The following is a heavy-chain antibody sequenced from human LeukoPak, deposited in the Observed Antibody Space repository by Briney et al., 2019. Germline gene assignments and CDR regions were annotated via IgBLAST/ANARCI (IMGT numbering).Heavy chain of an antibody. CDR1: GFTFSSYS. J-gene: IGHJ6*03. CDR2: ISSSSSYI. V-gene: IGHV3-21*01. CDR3: AREDCSSTSCYLVYCYYMDV. D-gene: IGHD2-2*01. Sequence: GGSLRLSCAASGFTFSSYSMNWVRQAPGKGLEWVSSISSSSSYIYYADSVKGRFTISRDNAKNSLYLQMNSLRAEDTAVYYCAREDCSSTSCYLVYCYYMDVWGKGTTVTVSS.